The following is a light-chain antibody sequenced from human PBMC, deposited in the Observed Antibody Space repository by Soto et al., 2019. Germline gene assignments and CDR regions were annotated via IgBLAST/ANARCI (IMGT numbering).Light chain of an antibody. Sequence: TVMTQSPATLSVSPGERATLSCRASQDLGTNLAWYQQRPGQAPRLLIYAASTRATGVPARFSGSGSETEFTLTITTLQSEDFAVYYCQQYNHWPLSFGVGTKVDIK. CDR2: AAS. CDR3: QQYNHWPLS. CDR1: QDLGTN. V-gene: IGKV3-15*01. J-gene: IGKJ4*01.